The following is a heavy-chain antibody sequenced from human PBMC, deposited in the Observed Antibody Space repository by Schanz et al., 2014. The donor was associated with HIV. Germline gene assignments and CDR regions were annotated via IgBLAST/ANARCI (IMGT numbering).Heavy chain of an antibody. CDR3: VKAYSSGFSGAGS. CDR2: ISYDGTNK. CDR1: GFTFSSYG. Sequence: QVQLVESGGGVVQPGRSLRLSCAVSGFTFSSYGMHWVRQAPGKGLAWVAVISYDGTNKKFADSVKGRFTISRDNSRNALYLHMNSLRADDTAIYYCVKAYSSGFSGAGSWGQGALVTVSS. V-gene: IGHV3-33*05. J-gene: IGHJ5*02. D-gene: IGHD5-18*01.